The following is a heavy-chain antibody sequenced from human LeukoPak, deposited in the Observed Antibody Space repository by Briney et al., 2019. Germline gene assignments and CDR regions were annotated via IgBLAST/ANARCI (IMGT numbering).Heavy chain of an antibody. CDR1: GFSISGYA. CDR2: INSNGNT. CDR3: AKDDVGWTSSRFDP. D-gene: IGHD1-26*01. J-gene: IGHJ5*02. V-gene: IGHV3-23*01. Sequence: GGSLTLSCAASGFSISGYAMSWLGPAPGKGLECVSGINSNGNTYNADSVKGRFTISRDNSKNTLYLQMNRLRGEDTAVYYCAKDDVGWTSSRFDPWGQREVVTVSS.